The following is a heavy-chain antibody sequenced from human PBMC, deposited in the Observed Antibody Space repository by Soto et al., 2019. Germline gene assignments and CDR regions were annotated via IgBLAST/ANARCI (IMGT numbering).Heavy chain of an antibody. J-gene: IGHJ4*02. D-gene: IGHD5-12*01. V-gene: IGHV3-23*01. Sequence: GGSLRLSCAASGFTFSSYAMSWVRQAPGKGLEWVSSISNSGDITYYADYVKGRFTISRDNSKNTLYLQMNSLRAEDTAVYYCAKERGYPWHLDYWGQGTQVTVSA. CDR3: AKERGYPWHLDY. CDR2: ISNSGDIT. CDR1: GFTFSSYA.